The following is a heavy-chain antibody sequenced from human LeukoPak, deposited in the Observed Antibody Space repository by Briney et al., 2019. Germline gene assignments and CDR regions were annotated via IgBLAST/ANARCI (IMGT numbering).Heavy chain of an antibody. J-gene: IGHJ4*02. CDR1: GFTVSSNY. V-gene: IGHV4-4*02. CDR2: IYHSGST. CDR3: ARTSGIHEGNYFDY. D-gene: IGHD1-26*01. Sequence: GSLRLSCAASGFTVSSNYMSWVRQPPGKGLEWIGEIYHSGSTNYNPSLKSRVTISVDKSKNQFSLKVSSVTAADTAVYYCARTSGIHEGNYFDYWGQGTLVTVSS.